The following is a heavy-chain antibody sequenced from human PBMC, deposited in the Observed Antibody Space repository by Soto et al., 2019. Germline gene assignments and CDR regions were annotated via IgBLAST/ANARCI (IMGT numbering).Heavy chain of an antibody. D-gene: IGHD3-9*01. CDR3: ARVILMGPWGRYYGMDV. V-gene: IGHV1-18*01. Sequence: ASVKVCCKASGYTFTSYGISWVRQAPGQGLEWMGWISAYNGNTNYAQKLQGRVTMTTDTSTSTAYMELRSLRSDDTAVYYCARVILMGPWGRYYGMDVWGQGTTVTVSS. CDR1: GYTFTSYG. CDR2: ISAYNGNT. J-gene: IGHJ6*02.